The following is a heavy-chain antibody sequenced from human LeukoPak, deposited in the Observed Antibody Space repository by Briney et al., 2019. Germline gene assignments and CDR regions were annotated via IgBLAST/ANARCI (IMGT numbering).Heavy chain of an antibody. CDR3: ARGFSMVRGVIVGY. V-gene: IGHV1-8*01. D-gene: IGHD3-10*01. Sequence: ASVKVSCKASGYTFTSYDINWVRQATGQGLEWMGWMNPNSGNTGYAQKLQGRVTTTRNTSISTAYMELSSLRSEDTAVYYCARGFSMVRGVIVGYWGQGTLVTVSS. J-gene: IGHJ4*02. CDR2: MNPNSGNT. CDR1: GYTFTSYD.